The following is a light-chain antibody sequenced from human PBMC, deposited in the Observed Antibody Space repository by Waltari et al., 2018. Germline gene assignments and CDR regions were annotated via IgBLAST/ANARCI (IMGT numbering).Light chain of an antibody. J-gene: IGLJ3*02. Sequence: SVLTQPPSASGTPAQTVTTPCSGRSSHIGGTFLYWYQQPPGMAPQLPTYKNNQRPSGVPDRFSGSKSGTSASLAISGLRYDDEAEYYCAAWDDNLTGPLFGGGTKVTVL. CDR1: SSHIGGTF. CDR3: AAWDDNLTGPL. V-gene: IGLV1-47*01. CDR2: KNN.